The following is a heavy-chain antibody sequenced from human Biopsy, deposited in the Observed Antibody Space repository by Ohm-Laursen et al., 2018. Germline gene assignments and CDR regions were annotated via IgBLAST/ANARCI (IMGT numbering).Heavy chain of an antibody. CDR1: GFSFSSYG. V-gene: IGHV3-33*01. Sequence: SLRLSCSASGFSFSSYGMHWVHQAPGKGLEWVAVLWYDGTNKYYADSVKGRFTISRDNSKNTLYLQMNSLRAEDTAMYYCARPTNARAGGAPFDIWGQGTMVTVSS. J-gene: IGHJ3*02. D-gene: IGHD1-1*01. CDR2: LWYDGTNK. CDR3: ARPTNARAGGAPFDI.